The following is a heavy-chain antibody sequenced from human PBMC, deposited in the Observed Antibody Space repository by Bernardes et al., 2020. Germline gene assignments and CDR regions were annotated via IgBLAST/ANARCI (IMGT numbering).Heavy chain of an antibody. CDR1: GFTFSSYG. D-gene: IGHD6-6*01. J-gene: IGHJ4*02. V-gene: IGHV3-21*01. CDR3: ARDASVVVRFDS. CDR2: ISSASGHI. Sequence: GGSLRLSCAASGFTFSSYGMNWVRQAPGKGLEWVSSISSASGHIYYADSVRGRFTISRDNAKNSLYLQMDRLRAEDSAVYYCARDASVVVRFDSWGQGTLVTVSS.